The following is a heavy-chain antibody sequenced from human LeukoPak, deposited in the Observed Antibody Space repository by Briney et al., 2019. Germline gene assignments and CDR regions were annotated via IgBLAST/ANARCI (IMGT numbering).Heavy chain of an antibody. J-gene: IGHJ6*02. Sequence: SETLSLTCTVSGGSISSGDYYWSWIRQPPGKGLEWIGYIYYSGSTYYNPSLKSRVTISVDTSKNQFSLKLSSVTAADTAVYYCAGKTDYYYGMDVWGQGTTVTVSS. V-gene: IGHV4-30-4*01. CDR1: GGSISSGDYY. CDR2: IYYSGST. CDR3: AGKTDYYYGMDV.